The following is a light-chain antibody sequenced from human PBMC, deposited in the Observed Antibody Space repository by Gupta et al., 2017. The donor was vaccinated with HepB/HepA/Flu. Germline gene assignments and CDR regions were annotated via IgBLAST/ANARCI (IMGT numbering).Light chain of an antibody. V-gene: IGKV1-39*01. Sequence: IQMTQSPSSLSASGGDRVTMTCRASQSSSSDLNWYQQKRGKAPKLLIYTTASLRRGVPSRFSGSGSGTDFTLTISSLQPEDFATDSCQQSYSSPYNFGQGTKLEIK. CDR1: QSSSSD. J-gene: IGKJ2*01. CDR2: TTA. CDR3: QQSYSSPYN.